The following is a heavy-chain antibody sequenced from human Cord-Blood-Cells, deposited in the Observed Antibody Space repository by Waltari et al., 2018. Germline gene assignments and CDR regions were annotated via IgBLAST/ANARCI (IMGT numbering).Heavy chain of an antibody. CDR2: IYNSGSP. J-gene: IGHJ4*02. CDR1: GGSISSSNW. V-gene: IGHV4-4*02. D-gene: IGHD1-26*01. CDR3: ARNPPPYSGSYWKYFDY. Sequence: QVQLQESGPGLVKPSGTLSLNCAVSGGSISSSNWWSWVRKPPGRGLEWIGEIYNSGSPNYHPSLKSRLTISVDKSKNHFSLKLGPVTAADTAMYYCARNPPPYSGSYWKYFDYWGQGTLVTVSS.